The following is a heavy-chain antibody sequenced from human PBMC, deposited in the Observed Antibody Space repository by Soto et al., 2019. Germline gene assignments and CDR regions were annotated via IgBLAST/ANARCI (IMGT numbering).Heavy chain of an antibody. CDR1: GFTFSIYG. V-gene: IGHV3-33*01. Sequence: GGSLRLCYAASGFTFSIYGMHWVLQAPGKGLEWVAVIWYDGSNKYYEDSVKGRLTISRDNSKNTLYLKMKRMRAEDTDVYYCERDVEDRGITTVWFDTWGQGTLVTVSS. J-gene: IGHJ5*02. CDR3: ERDVEDRGITTVWFDT. CDR2: IWYDGSNK. D-gene: IGHD1-1*01.